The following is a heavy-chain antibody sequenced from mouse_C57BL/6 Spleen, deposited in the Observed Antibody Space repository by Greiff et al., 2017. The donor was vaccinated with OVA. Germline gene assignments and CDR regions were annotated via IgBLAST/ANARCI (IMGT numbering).Heavy chain of an antibody. CDR1: GYTFTSYW. J-gene: IGHJ2*01. D-gene: IGHD2-1*01. CDR3: ARKGGNYVFDY. CDR2: IDPSDSYT. Sequence: QVQLQQPGAELVKPGASVKLSCKASGYTFTSYWMQWVKQRPGQGLEWIGEIDPSDSYTNYNQKFKGKATLTVDTSSSTAYMQLSSLTSEDSAVYYCARKGGNYVFDYWGQGTTLTVSS. V-gene: IGHV1-50*01.